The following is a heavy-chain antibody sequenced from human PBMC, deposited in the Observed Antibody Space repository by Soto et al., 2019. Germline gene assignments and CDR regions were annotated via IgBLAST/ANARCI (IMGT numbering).Heavy chain of an antibody. CDR2: INHSGST. V-gene: IGHV4-34*01. J-gene: IGHJ3*02. D-gene: IGHD6-6*01. Sequence: QVQLQQWGAGLLKPSETLSLTCAVYGGSFSGYYWGWIRQPPGKGLEWIGEINHSGSTNYNPSLKSRVTISVDTSKNQFSLKLSSVTAADTAVYYCARGPVEYSSSHDAFDIWGQGTMVTVSS. CDR1: GGSFSGYY. CDR3: ARGPVEYSSSHDAFDI.